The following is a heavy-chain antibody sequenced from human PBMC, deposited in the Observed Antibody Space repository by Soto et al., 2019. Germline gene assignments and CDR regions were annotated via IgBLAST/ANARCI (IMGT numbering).Heavy chain of an antibody. J-gene: IGHJ4*02. D-gene: IGHD3-22*01. CDR2: FDPEDGET. CDR3: ATEPNYYDSSGYYFSDY. Sequence: ASVKVSCKVSGYTLTELSMHWVRQAPVKGLEWMGGFDPEDGETIYAQKFQGRVTMTEDTSTDTAYMELSSLRSEDTAVYYCATEPNYYDSSGYYFSDYWGQGTLVPVSP. CDR1: GYTLTELS. V-gene: IGHV1-24*01.